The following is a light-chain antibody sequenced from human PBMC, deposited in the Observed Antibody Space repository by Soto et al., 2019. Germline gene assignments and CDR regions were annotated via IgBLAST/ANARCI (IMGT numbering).Light chain of an antibody. V-gene: IGKV3-20*01. CDR2: GAS. J-gene: IGKJ1*01. Sequence: EIVLTQSPGTLSLSPGERATLSCRASQSVGSSLSWYQQKPGQAPRLLFHGASNRATAIPDRFSGSGFGTDFTLTITRLEPEDFAVYYCQQYGDSPQTFGPGTKVDIK. CDR3: QQYGDSPQT. CDR1: QSVGSS.